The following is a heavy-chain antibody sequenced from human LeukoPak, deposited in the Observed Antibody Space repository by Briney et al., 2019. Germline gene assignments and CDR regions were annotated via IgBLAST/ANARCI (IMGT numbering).Heavy chain of an antibody. J-gene: IGHJ5*02. D-gene: IGHD6-13*01. Sequence: GGSLRLSCAASGFTVSSNYMNWVRQAPGKGLEWVSIIYSGDITYYADSVKGRFTISRDNSKNTLYLQMNSLRAEDTAVYYCAGTGYSSSWYGDNWFDPWGQGTLVTVSS. V-gene: IGHV3-53*01. CDR3: AGTGYSSSWYGDNWFDP. CDR1: GFTVSSNY. CDR2: IYSGDIT.